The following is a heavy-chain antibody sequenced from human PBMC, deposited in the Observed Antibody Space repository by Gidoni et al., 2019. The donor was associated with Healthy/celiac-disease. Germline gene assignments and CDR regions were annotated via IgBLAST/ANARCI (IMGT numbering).Heavy chain of an antibody. Sequence: QVQLQQWGAGLLKPSETLSLTCAVYGGSFSGHYWSWIRQPPGKGLEWIGEINHSGSTNYNPSLKSRVTISVDTSKNQFSLKLSSVTAADTAVYYCARGPGLSPDYYYYYGMDVWGQGTTVTVSS. CDR1: GGSFSGHY. CDR3: ARGPGLSPDYYYYYGMDV. V-gene: IGHV4-34*01. J-gene: IGHJ6*02. D-gene: IGHD2-2*01. CDR2: INHSGST.